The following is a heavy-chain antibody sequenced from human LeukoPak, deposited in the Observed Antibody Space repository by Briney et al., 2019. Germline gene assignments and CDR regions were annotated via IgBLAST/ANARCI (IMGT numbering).Heavy chain of an antibody. D-gene: IGHD3-3*01. CDR1: GFTFSSYA. V-gene: IGHV3-23*01. Sequence: GGSLRLSCAASGFTFSSYAMSWVRQAPGKGLEWVSSINGSGGRTYYADSVKGRFTISRDNSKNTLYLQMNSLRAEDTAIYYCARDERLLSFLKWGQGTLVTVSS. CDR2: INGSGGRT. CDR3: ARDERLLSFLK. J-gene: IGHJ4*02.